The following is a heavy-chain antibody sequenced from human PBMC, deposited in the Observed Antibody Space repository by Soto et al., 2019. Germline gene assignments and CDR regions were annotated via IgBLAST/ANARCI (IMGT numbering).Heavy chain of an antibody. D-gene: IGHD4-17*01. V-gene: IGHV1-2*02. CDR3: ARDPGHDYGEYYYDI. J-gene: IGHJ4*02. CDR2: INPDSGGT. CDR1: GYTFRDFY. Sequence: QVQLVQSGAEVKKPGASLTVSCEASGYTFRDFYIHWVRQAPAQGLEWMRWINPDSGGTLYEQTFQGRVTMTRDTSTGTAYLTLSSRRSGDTGLYYCARDPGHDYGEYYYDIWGQGTLVTVSS.